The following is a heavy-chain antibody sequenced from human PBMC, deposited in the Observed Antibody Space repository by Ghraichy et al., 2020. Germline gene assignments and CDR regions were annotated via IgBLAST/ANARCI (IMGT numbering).Heavy chain of an antibody. V-gene: IGHV4-34*01. Sequence: SETLSLTCAVSGGSFSGYYWSWIRQPPGKGLEWIGEINHSGRTNYNPSLKSRVTISVDTSKNQFSLKLSSVTAADTAVYYCARRNYYDSSGYSTGWFDPWGQGNLVTVYS. J-gene: IGHJ5*02. CDR1: GGSFSGYY. CDR3: ARRNYYDSSGYSTGWFDP. D-gene: IGHD3-22*01. CDR2: INHSGRT.